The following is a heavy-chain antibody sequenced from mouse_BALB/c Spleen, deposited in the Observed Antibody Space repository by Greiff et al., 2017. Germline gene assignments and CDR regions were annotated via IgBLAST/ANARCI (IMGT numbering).Heavy chain of an antibody. D-gene: IGHD1-2*01. CDR3: ARDLDGNEAMDY. Sequence: EVKVVESGGGLVKPGGSLKLSCAASGFTFSDYYMYWVRQTPEKRLEWVATISDGGSYTYYPDSVKGRFTISRDNAKNNLYLQMSSLKSEDTAMYYCARDLDGNEAMDYWGQGTSVTVSS. V-gene: IGHV5-4*02. CDR2: ISDGGSYT. J-gene: IGHJ4*01. CDR1: GFTFSDYY.